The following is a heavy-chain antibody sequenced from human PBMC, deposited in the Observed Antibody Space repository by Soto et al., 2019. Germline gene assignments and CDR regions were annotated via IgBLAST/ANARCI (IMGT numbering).Heavy chain of an antibody. CDR3: ARVPDSSGWYFYFDY. CDR2: INPNSGGT. Sequence: ASVKVSCKASCYTFTRYYMHWVRQAPGQWLEWMGWINPNSGGTNYAQKFQGRVTMTRDTSISTAYMELSRLRSDDTAVYYCARVPDSSGWYFYFDYWGQGTLVTVSS. D-gene: IGHD6-19*01. CDR1: CYTFTRYY. J-gene: IGHJ4*02. V-gene: IGHV1-2*02.